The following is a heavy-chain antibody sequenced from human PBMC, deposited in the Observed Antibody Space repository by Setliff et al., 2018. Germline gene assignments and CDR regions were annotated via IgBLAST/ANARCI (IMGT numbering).Heavy chain of an antibody. V-gene: IGHV4-39*07. Sequence: LSLTCTVSGGSISSSSYYWGWIRQPPGKGLEWIGSVYYSGYTHYNPSLQSRVTISVDMSKNQFSMKLTSVTAADTAVYYCARVDFTMIQGVLGLWGQGTLVTVSS. D-gene: IGHD3-10*01. CDR1: GGSISSSSYY. CDR3: ARVDFTMIQGVLGL. CDR2: VYYSGYT. J-gene: IGHJ1*01.